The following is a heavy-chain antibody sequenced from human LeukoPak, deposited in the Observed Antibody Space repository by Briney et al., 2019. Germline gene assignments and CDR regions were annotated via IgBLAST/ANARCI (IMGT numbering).Heavy chain of an antibody. CDR2: IYYSGST. V-gene: IGHV4-59*01. D-gene: IGHD1-26*01. CDR1: GGSISSYY. Sequence: SETLSLTCTVSGGSISSYYWTWIRQPPGKGLEWIGYIYYSGSTNYNPSLKSRVTISVDTSKDQFSLKLNSVTAADTAVYYCARVGTDSGSYYPFDYWGQGTLVTVSS. CDR3: ARVGTDSGSYYPFDY. J-gene: IGHJ4*02.